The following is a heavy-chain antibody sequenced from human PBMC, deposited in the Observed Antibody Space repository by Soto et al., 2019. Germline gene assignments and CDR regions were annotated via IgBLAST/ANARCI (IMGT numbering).Heavy chain of an antibody. D-gene: IGHD4-17*01. CDR2: IYYTGST. CDR3: ARQHGGYYGGGPA. J-gene: IGHJ4*02. Sequence: SETLSLTCTVSGASISSGTDYWSWIRQPPGKGLEWIGYIYYTGSTYYNPSLKSRVTISVDTSKNQFSLKLSSVTAADTAVYYCARQHGGYYGGGPAWGQGTLVTVSS. V-gene: IGHV4-39*01. CDR1: GASISSGTDY.